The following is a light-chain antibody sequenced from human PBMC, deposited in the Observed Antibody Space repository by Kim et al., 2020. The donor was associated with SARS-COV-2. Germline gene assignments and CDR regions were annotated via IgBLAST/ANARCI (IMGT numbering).Light chain of an antibody. CDR2: DVT. Sequence: PDQSLSLSCTGTSSDVGSNNYVSSYQHHPGKAPKVIMYDVTRRPSGISNRFSGSKSGNTASLTISGLQADDEANYFCSSYTGSVVFGGGTQLTVL. J-gene: IGLJ3*02. V-gene: IGLV2-14*03. CDR1: SSDVGSNNY. CDR3: SSYTGSVV.